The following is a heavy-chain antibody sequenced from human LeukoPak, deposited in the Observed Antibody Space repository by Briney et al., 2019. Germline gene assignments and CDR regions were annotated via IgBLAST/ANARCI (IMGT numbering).Heavy chain of an antibody. CDR1: GFTFSSYS. Sequence: GGSLRLSCAASGFTFSSYSMNWVRQAPGKGLEWVSSISSSSYIYYADSVKGRFTISRDNAKNSLYLQMNSLRAEDTAVYYCATEGCSGGSCPPKFDYWGQGTLVTVSS. J-gene: IGHJ4*02. CDR3: ATEGCSGGSCPPKFDY. V-gene: IGHV3-21*01. CDR2: ISSSSYI. D-gene: IGHD2-15*01.